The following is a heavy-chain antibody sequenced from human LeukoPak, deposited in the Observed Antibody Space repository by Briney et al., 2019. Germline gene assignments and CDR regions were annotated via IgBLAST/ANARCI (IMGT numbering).Heavy chain of an antibody. CDR3: ARDTQSTAVTPRD. V-gene: IGHV3-53*01. CDR2: IYSGGRT. Sequence: GGSLRLSCAASGFTVSANYMSWVRQAPGKGLEWVSVIYSGGRTYYADSVKGRFTISRDNSKNTLYLQMNSLRAEDTAVYYSARDTQSTAVTPRDWGRGTLVTVSS. J-gene: IGHJ4*02. D-gene: IGHD4-23*01. CDR1: GFTVSANY.